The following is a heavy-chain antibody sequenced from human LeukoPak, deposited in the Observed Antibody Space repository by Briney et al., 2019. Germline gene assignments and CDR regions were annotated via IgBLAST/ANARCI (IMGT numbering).Heavy chain of an antibody. CDR1: GYTFTSYG. CDR3: SRDSGYCSGGSCWYFDF. CDR2: ISAYNGNT. Sequence: ASVKVSCKASGYTFTSYGISWVRQAPGQGLEWMGWISAYNGNTDYAQKFQGRVTMTTDTSTNTAYMELSGLRSDDTAVYYCSRDSGYCSGGSCWYFDFWGQGTLVTVSA. V-gene: IGHV1-18*01. D-gene: IGHD2-15*01. J-gene: IGHJ4*02.